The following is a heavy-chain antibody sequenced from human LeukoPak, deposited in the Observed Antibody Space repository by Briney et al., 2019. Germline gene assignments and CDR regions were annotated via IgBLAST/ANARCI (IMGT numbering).Heavy chain of an antibody. CDR2: IYTSGST. V-gene: IGHV4-4*07. J-gene: IGHJ5*02. CDR3: ARGAGYCSGGSCPRFDP. Sequence: TSETLSLTCTVSGGSISSYYWSWIRQPAGKGLEWIGRIYTSGSTNYNPSLKSRVTMSVDTSKNQFSLKLSSVTAADTAVYYCARGAGYCSGGSCPRFDPWGQGTLVTVSS. D-gene: IGHD2-15*01. CDR1: GGSISSYY.